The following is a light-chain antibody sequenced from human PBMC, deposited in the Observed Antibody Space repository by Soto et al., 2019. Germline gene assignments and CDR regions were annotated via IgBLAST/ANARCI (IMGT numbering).Light chain of an antibody. CDR1: QSVFYSDNKKNY. CDR2: WAS. J-gene: IGKJ4*01. CDR3: QQYYSIPLT. Sequence: DFVMTQSPDSLAVSLGETATINCKSSQSVFYSDNKKNYLAWYQQKSGQPPKLLIYWASTREFGVPDRFSGGGSGADFTLIISNLQAEDAAVYYCQQYYSIPLTFGGGTTVEIK. V-gene: IGKV4-1*01.